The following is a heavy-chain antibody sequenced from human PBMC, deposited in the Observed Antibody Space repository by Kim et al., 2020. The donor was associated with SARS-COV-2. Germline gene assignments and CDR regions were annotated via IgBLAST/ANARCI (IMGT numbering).Heavy chain of an antibody. CDR2: ISGSGGST. CDR1: GFTFSSYA. J-gene: IGHJ4*02. CDR3: ASHLGAILAPAYHFDY. V-gene: IGHV3-23*01. Sequence: GGSLRLSCAASGFTFSSYAMSWVRQAPGKGLEWVSGISGSGGSTHYADSAKGRFTISRDSSKSTLYLQMNSLRAEDTAVYYCASHLGAILAPAYHFDYWGQGAQVTVSS. D-gene: IGHD1-26*01.